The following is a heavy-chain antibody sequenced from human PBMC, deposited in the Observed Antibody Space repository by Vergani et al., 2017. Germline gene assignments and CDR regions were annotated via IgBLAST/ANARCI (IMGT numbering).Heavy chain of an antibody. Sequence: QVQLQESGPGLVKPSQTLSLTCTVSGGSISSGDYYWSWIRQPPGKGLEWIGYIYYSGSTYYNPALKSRVTISVDTSKNQFSLKLSSVTAADAAVYYCARGSAAGLKDWFDPWGQGTLVTVSS. J-gene: IGHJ5*02. CDR1: GGSISSGDYY. CDR2: IYYSGST. CDR3: ARGSAAGLKDWFDP. D-gene: IGHD6-13*01. V-gene: IGHV4-30-4*01.